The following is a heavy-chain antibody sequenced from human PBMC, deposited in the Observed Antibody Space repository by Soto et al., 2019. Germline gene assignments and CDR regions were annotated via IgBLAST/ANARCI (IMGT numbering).Heavy chain of an antibody. CDR2: ISSSSSTI. CDR3: ARGAYYYASSGLSY. J-gene: IGHJ1*01. V-gene: IGHV3-48*01. Sequence: EVQLVESGGGLVQPGGYLRISCAASGFTSNSYTMNSVGQAPGKVLEWVSYISSSSSTIYYADSAKGRFNISRDNAKNSLYLQMNRLRAEDTAVYYCARGAYYYASSGLSYWGHGTLVTVSS. CDR1: GFTSNSYT. D-gene: IGHD3-22*01.